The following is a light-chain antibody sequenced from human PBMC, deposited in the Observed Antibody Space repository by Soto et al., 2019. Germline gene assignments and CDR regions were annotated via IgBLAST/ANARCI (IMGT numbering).Light chain of an antibody. CDR1: QSVLHSSNNQNY. CDR2: WTS. CDR3: QQYYSTPPT. Sequence: DIVMTQSPDSLAVSLGERATINCKSSQSVLHSSNNQNYLCWYQQKPGQPPKLLIYWTSTRESGVPDRFSGSGSGTDFTLTISSLQAEDVAVYYCQQYYSTPPTFGQGTKVEIK. V-gene: IGKV4-1*01. J-gene: IGKJ1*01.